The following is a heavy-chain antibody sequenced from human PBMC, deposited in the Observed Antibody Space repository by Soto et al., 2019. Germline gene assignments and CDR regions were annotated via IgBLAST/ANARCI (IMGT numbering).Heavy chain of an antibody. CDR3: ARGELRSLEWSRGSYYGMDV. J-gene: IGHJ6*02. CDR2: IYYSGST. V-gene: IGHV4-59*01. CDR1: GGAIRGYY. D-gene: IGHD3-3*01. Sequence: ETLSVTWPVSGGAIRGYYWGGIREPPGKGLEWIGYIYYSGSTNYNPSLKSRVTISVDTSKNQFSLKLGSVTAADTDVYYCARGELRSLEWSRGSYYGMDVWGQGTAVTVS.